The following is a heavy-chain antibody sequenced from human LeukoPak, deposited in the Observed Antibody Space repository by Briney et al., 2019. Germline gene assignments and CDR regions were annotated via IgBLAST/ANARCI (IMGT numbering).Heavy chain of an antibody. V-gene: IGHV4-59*01. J-gene: IGHJ4*02. Sequence: KASETLSLTCTVSGGSISSYYWSWIRQPPGKGLEWIGYIYYSGSTNYNPSLKSRVTISVDTSKNQFSLKLSSVTAADTAVYYCASLCSSTSCPSDYWGQGTLVTVSS. CDR3: ASLCSSTSCPSDY. CDR2: IYYSGST. D-gene: IGHD2-2*01. CDR1: GGSISSYY.